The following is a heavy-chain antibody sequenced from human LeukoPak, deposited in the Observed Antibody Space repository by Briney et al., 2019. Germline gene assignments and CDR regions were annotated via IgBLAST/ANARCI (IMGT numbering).Heavy chain of an antibody. CDR2: IYYSGST. V-gene: IGHV4-39*07. D-gene: IGHD2-2*01. J-gene: IGHJ4*02. Sequence: SETLSLTCTVSGGSISGSVYYWGWIRQPPGKGLEWIGSIYYSGSTYQNPSLKSRVTISVDTSKNQFSLRLSSVTAADTAVYYCARVGLDISSNLDYWGQGTLVTVSS. CDR1: GGSISGSVYY. CDR3: ARVGLDISSNLDY.